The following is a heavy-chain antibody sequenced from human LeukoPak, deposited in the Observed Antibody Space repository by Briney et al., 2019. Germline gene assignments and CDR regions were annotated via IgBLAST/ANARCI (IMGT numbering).Heavy chain of an antibody. CDR3: ARGRPCDSSGDY. CDR2: INHSGST. D-gene: IGHD3-22*01. CDR1: GGSFSGYY. J-gene: IGHJ4*02. V-gene: IGHV4-34*01. Sequence: PSETLSLTCTVYGGSFSGYYWSWIRQPPGKGLEWIGEINHSGSTNYNPSLKSRVTISVDTSKNQFSLKLNSVTAADTAVYYCARGRPCDSSGDYWGQGTLVTVSS.